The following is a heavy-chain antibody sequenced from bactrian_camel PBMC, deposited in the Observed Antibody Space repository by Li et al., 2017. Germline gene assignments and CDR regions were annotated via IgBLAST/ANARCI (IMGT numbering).Heavy chain of an antibody. D-gene: IGHD2*01. CDR1: GYIYSPYC. V-gene: IGHV3S6*01. J-gene: IGHJ4*01. CDR2: IYKDGSEA. Sequence: HVQLVESGGGSVQAGGSLKLSCATSGYIYSPYCMGWFRQVPGKEREGVARIYKDGSEAAYTGSVKGRFTISHDNSKNTLSLQMNNLKPEDSAVYYCAADDTYCGALKDWARYLYKSQGTQVTVS.